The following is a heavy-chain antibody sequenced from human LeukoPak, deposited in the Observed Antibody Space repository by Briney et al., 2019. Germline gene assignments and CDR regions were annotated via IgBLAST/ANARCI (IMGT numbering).Heavy chain of an antibody. D-gene: IGHD3-22*01. Sequence: SETLSLTCAVYGGSFSGYYWSWIRQPPGKGLEWIGEINHSGSTNYNPSLKSRVTISVDTSKNQLSLKLSSVTAADTAVYYCARGGRSSSGYSNLGGGIDPWGQGTLVTVSS. CDR2: INHSGST. CDR3: ARGGRSSSGYSNLGGGIDP. CDR1: GGSFSGYY. V-gene: IGHV4-34*01. J-gene: IGHJ5*02.